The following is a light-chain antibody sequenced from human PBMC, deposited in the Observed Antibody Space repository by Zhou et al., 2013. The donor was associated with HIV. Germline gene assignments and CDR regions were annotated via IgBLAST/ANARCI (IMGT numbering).Light chain of an antibody. CDR2: TLS. CDR3: MQHIEFPYT. J-gene: IGKJ2*01. Sequence: DIVMSQSPLSLPVTPGEPASISCRSSQSLLHRDGYNYLDWYLQKAGQSPQLLIYTLSYRASGVPDRFSGSGSGTDFTLKISRVEAEDVGVYYCMQHIEFPYTFGQGTKLEVK. CDR1: QSLLHRDGYNY. V-gene: IGKV2-40*01.